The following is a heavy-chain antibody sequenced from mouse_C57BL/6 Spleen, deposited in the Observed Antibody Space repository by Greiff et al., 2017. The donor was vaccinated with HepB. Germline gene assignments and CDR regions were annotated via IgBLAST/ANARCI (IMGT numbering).Heavy chain of an antibody. Sequence: EVKLVESGEGLVKPGGSLKLSCAASGFTFSSYAMSWVRQTPEKRLEWVAYISSGGDYIYYADTVKGRFTISRDNARNTLYLQMSSLKSEDTAMYYCTREGDSSAFFDYWGQGTTLTVSS. CDR2: ISSGGDYI. CDR1: GFTFSSYA. V-gene: IGHV5-9-1*02. CDR3: TREGDSSAFFDY. D-gene: IGHD3-2*02. J-gene: IGHJ2*01.